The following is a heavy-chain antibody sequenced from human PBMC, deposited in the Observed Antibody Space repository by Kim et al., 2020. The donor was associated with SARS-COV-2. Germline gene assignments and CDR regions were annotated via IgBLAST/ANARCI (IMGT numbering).Heavy chain of an antibody. Sequence: GGSLRLSCAASGFTFSSYGTHWVRQAPGKGLEWVAGIWWDGSRKYYAASVKGRFNISRDNSKNTLYLQMNSLRSEDTAVYYCVRDPEGVATIGGLDYWGHGTLVTVSS. D-gene: IGHD5-12*01. V-gene: IGHV3-33*01. CDR1: GFTFSSYG. CDR2: IWWDGSRK. CDR3: VRDPEGVATIGGLDY. J-gene: IGHJ4*01.